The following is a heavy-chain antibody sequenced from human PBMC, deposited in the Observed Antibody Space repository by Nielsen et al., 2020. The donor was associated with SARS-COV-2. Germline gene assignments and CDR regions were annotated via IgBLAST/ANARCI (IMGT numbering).Heavy chain of an antibody. Sequence: GGSLRLSCAASGFTFSSYEMNWVRQAPGKGLEWVANIKHDGSEEYYVDSVKGRFTISRDNAKNTLYLQMTNLRGEDTAVYYCARKTLGWSGRLRFYYGMDVWGQGTTVTVSS. J-gene: IGHJ6*02. D-gene: IGHD3-3*01. CDR3: ARKTLGWSGRLRFYYGMDV. CDR2: IKHDGSEE. V-gene: IGHV3-7*05. CDR1: GFTFSSYE.